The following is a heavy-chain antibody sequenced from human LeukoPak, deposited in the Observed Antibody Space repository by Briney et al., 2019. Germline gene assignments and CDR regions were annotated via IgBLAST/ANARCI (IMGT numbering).Heavy chain of an antibody. J-gene: IGHJ4*02. CDR2: MNPNSGVT. CDR3: ARGITAGVDF. V-gene: IGHV1-8*01. Sequence: ASVKVSCKASGYTFTDLDINWVRQATGQGLEWMGWMNPNSGVTGYALKFQGRVTMTRDTSIDTAYMELSSLKSDDTAVYYCARGITAGVDFWGQGTLVTVSS. D-gene: IGHD1-14*01. CDR1: GYTFTDLD.